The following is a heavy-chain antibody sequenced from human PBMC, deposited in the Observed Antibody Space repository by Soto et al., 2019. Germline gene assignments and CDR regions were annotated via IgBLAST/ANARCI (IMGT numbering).Heavy chain of an antibody. CDR2: IYYSGST. J-gene: IGHJ4*02. CDR1: GGSISSGDYY. CDR3: AREGYSGYEPFDY. D-gene: IGHD5-12*01. Sequence: SETLSLTCTVSGGSISSGDYYWSWIRQPPGKGLEWIGYIYYSGSTYYNPSLKSRVTISVDTSKNQFSLKLSSVTAADTAVYYCAREGYSGYEPFDYWGQGTLVTVS. V-gene: IGHV4-30-4*01.